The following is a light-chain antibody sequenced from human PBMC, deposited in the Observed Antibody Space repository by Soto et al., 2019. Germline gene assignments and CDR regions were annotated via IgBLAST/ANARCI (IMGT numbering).Light chain of an antibody. CDR2: EGT. V-gene: IGLV2-23*01. J-gene: IGLJ3*02. CDR1: SSDVGTYKF. CDR3: CAYAGTSFWV. Sequence: QSVLTQPASVSGSPGQSITISCTGTSSDVGTYKFVSWYQQHPGKVPTLMIHEGTKLPSGVSNRFSGSRSGNTATLTISGLQPEDEANYYCCAYAGTSFWVFGGGTQLTVL.